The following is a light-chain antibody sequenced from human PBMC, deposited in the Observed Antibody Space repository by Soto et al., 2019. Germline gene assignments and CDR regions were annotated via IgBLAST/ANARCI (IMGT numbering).Light chain of an antibody. V-gene: IGLV2-14*01. CDR1: SSDVGGYNY. Sequence: QSALTQPASVSGSPGQSITISCTGISSDVGGYNYVSWYQQHPGKAPKVLMYGVSNRPSGVSSRFSGSKSDNAASLTISGLQAEDEADYYCSSYTSSNTLVFGGGTKLTVL. CDR2: GVS. J-gene: IGLJ2*01. CDR3: SSYTSSNTLV.